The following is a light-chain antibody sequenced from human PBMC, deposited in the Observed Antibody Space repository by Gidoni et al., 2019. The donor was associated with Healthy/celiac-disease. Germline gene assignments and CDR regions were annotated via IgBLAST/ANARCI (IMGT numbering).Light chain of an antibody. V-gene: IGKV1-33*01. Sequence: DIQMTQSPSSLSASVGDRVTITCQASQDISNYLNWYQQKPGKAPKLLSYDASNLETGVPSRFSGSGSGTDFTFTISSLQPEDIATYYCQQYDNRPGYSTFGPGTKVDIK. CDR1: QDISNY. CDR3: QQYDNRPGYST. J-gene: IGKJ3*01. CDR2: DAS.